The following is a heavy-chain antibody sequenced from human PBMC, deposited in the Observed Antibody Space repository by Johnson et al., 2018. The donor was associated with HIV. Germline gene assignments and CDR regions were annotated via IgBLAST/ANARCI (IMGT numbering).Heavy chain of an antibody. D-gene: IGHD4-23*01. J-gene: IGHJ3*02. Sequence: MLLVESGGGVVQPGGSLRLSCAASGFTFSSYGMHWVRQAPGKGLEWVANIKQDGSEKYYVDSVKGRFTIYRDNAKNSLYLQMNSLRAEDTALYYCARGRYGRMTTVAAAAFDIWGQGTMVTVSS. CDR2: IKQDGSEK. CDR3: ARGRYGRMTTVAAAAFDI. V-gene: IGHV3-7*03. CDR1: GFTFSSYG.